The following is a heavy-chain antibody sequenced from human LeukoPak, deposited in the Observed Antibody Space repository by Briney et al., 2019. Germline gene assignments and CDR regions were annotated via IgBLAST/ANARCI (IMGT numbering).Heavy chain of an antibody. J-gene: IGHJ6*02. CDR2: IYYTGKT. V-gene: IGHV4-39*07. CDR3: ARGLRYFDWSPIAGYYGMDV. Sequence: PSETLSLTCTVSGGSISSSSYYWGWIRQPPGKGLEWIGSIYYTGKTHYNPSLESRVSISVDMSKNQFSLKLSSVTAADTAVYYCARGLRYFDWSPIAGYYGMDVWGQGTTVTVSS. CDR1: GGSISSSSYY. D-gene: IGHD3-9*01.